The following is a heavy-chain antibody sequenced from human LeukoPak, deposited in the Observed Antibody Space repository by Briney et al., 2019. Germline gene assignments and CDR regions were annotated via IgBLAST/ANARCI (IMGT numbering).Heavy chain of an antibody. CDR3: ARASGIAARSGPYYYYYMDV. V-gene: IGHV4-61*02. CDR1: GGSISSGSYY. D-gene: IGHD6-6*01. J-gene: IGHJ6*03. Sequence: SETLSLTCTVSGGSISSGSYYWSWIRQPAGKGLEWIGRIYTSGSTNYNPSLKSRVTISVDTSKNQFSLKLSSVTAADTAVYYCARASGIAARSGPYYYYYMDVWGKGTTVTVSS. CDR2: IYTSGST.